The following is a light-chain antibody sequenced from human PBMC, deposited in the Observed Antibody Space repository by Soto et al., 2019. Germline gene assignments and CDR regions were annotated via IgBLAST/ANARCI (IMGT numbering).Light chain of an antibody. Sequence: EIVLTQSPGTVSLSPGEGATLACRASQSITSFLAWYQQRRGQAPRLLSHGESNRATGIPDRFSGSGSRPHFTLTISKQEPEDCADYYCQQYDGSPRTLGLGTKVEVK. CDR2: GES. CDR3: QQYDGSPRT. J-gene: IGKJ1*01. CDR1: QSITSF. V-gene: IGKV3-20*01.